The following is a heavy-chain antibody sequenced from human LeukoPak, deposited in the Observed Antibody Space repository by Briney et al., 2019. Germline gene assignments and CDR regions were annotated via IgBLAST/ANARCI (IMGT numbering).Heavy chain of an antibody. D-gene: IGHD6-13*01. CDR2: ISSSGSTI. Sequence: GGSLRLSCAASGFTFSSYEMNWVRQAPGKGLEWVSYISSSGSTIYYADSVKGRFTISRDNAKNSLYLQMNSLRAEDTAVYYCAKDPRMVRRAAAAPGWFDPWGQGTLVTVSS. J-gene: IGHJ5*02. CDR3: AKDPRMVRRAAAAPGWFDP. CDR1: GFTFSSYE. V-gene: IGHV3-48*03.